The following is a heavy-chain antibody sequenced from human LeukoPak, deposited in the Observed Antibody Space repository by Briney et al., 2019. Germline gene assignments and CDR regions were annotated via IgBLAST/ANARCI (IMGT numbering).Heavy chain of an antibody. J-gene: IGHJ4*02. CDR3: ARGFPLPPDPPFDY. Sequence: SETLSLTCAVYGGSFSGYYWSWIRQPPGKGLEWIGEINHSGSTNYNPSLKSRVTISVDTSKNQFSLKLSSVTAADTAVYYCARGFPLPPDPPFDYWGQGTLVTVSS. CDR1: GGSFSGYY. D-gene: IGHD2-2*01. CDR2: INHSGST. V-gene: IGHV4-34*01.